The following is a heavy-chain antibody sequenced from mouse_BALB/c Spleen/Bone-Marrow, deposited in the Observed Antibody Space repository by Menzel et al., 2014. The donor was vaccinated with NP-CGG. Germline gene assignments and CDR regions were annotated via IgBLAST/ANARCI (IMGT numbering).Heavy chain of an antibody. CDR1: GFDFSSYW. Sequence: DVKLVESGGGLVHPGGSLKLSCAASGFDFSSYWMSWVRQAPGKGLEWIGEINPDSSMINYTPSLKDKFIISRDNAKNTLYLQMSKVRSEDTALYYCARLNYYGNLFVWGAGTTVTVSS. V-gene: IGHV4-1*02. J-gene: IGHJ1*01. CDR3: ARLNYYGNLFV. CDR2: INPDSSMI. D-gene: IGHD1-1*01.